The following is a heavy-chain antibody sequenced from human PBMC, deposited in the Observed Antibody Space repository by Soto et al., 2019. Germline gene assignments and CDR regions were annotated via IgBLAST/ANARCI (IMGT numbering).Heavy chain of an antibody. CDR2: INSGGGST. CDR1: GYTFTNYY. D-gene: IGHD1-1*01. CDR3: SRDVGTTRGFDY. J-gene: IGHJ4*02. V-gene: IGHV1-46*01. Sequence: SVKVSCKASGYTFTNYYIHCVRQAPGQGLEWMGIINSGGGSTNYAQRFQGRVTMTRDTSTSTVYMELSSLGSEDTAVYYCSRDVGTTRGFDYWGQGTLVTVSS.